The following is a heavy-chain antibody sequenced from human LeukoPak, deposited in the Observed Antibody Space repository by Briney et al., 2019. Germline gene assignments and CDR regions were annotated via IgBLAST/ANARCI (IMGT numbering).Heavy chain of an antibody. Sequence: ASVKVSCKASGGTFSSYAISWVRQAPGQGLEWMGGIIPIFGTANYAQKFQGRVTITTDESTSTAYMELCSLRSEDTAVYYCASDDNGYSYGYAGDYWGQGTLVTVSS. J-gene: IGHJ4*02. CDR3: ASDDNGYSYGYAGDY. D-gene: IGHD5-18*01. CDR1: GGTFSSYA. CDR2: IIPIFGTA. V-gene: IGHV1-69*05.